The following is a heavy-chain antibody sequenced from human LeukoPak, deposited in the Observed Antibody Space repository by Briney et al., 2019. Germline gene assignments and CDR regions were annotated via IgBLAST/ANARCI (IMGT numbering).Heavy chain of an antibody. CDR1: GYNFVVYY. V-gene: IGHV1-2*02. CDR3: ARDWELRYSQGGLDN. J-gene: IGHJ4*02. CDR2: INPRTGET. Sequence: ASVKVSCKISGYNFVVYYIHWLRQAPGQGLEWMGWINPRTGETHYAQQFQGRLTVTRDTPISTAYMELTRLTSDDSAVYFCARDWELRYSQGGLDNWGQGALVSISS. D-gene: IGHD3-9*01.